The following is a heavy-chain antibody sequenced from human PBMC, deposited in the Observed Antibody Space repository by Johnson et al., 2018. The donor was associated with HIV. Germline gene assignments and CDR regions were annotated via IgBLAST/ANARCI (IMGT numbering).Heavy chain of an antibody. Sequence: VQLVESGGGLIQPGGSLRLSCEASGFTVRSNYISWVRQAPGKGLEWVSVIYNGDSIYYADSVKGRFTISRDNSKNTLYLQMNRLRAEDTAVYYCARELSHDAFDIWGQGTMVTVSS. D-gene: IGHD3-3*02. V-gene: IGHV3-53*01. CDR1: GFTVRSNY. CDR3: ARELSHDAFDI. J-gene: IGHJ3*02. CDR2: IYNGDSI.